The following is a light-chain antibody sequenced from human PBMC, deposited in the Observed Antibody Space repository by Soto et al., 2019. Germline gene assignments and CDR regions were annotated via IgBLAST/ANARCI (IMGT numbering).Light chain of an antibody. CDR2: GAS. CDR3: QQYGSSPET. CDR1: QSVSSSY. Sequence: EIVLTQSPGTPSLSPGERATLSCRASQSVSSSYLAWYQQKPGQAPRLLIYGASSRATGIPDRFSGSGSETDFTLTISRLEPEDFAVYYCQQYGSSPETFGQGTKVEIK. V-gene: IGKV3-20*01. J-gene: IGKJ1*01.